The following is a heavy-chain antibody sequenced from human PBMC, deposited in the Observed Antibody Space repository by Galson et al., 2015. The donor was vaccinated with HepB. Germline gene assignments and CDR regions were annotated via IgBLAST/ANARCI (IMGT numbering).Heavy chain of an antibody. Sequence: SVKVSCKASGYTFTSYGISWVRQAPGQGLEWMGWISAYNGNTNYAQKLQGRVTMTTDTSTSTAYMELRSLRSDDTAVYYCARRPGIAAADGYYYYYMDVWGMGTTVTVSS. CDR1: GYTFTSYG. CDR3: ARRPGIAAADGYYYYYMDV. V-gene: IGHV1-18*01. D-gene: IGHD6-13*01. CDR2: ISAYNGNT. J-gene: IGHJ6*03.